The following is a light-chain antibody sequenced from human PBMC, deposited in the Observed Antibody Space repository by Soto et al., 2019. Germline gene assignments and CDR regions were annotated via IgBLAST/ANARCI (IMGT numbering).Light chain of an antibody. Sequence: EMVSTQSPGALSLSPGDRATRCCRGSQSVSNDYVAWVQQKPGQTPRLLIYSVSSRATGIPDRFSGSGSGTDFTLTISRLEPEDFAMYYCLQDYNYPWTFGQGTKVDIK. J-gene: IGKJ1*01. CDR2: SVS. CDR3: LQDYNYPWT. V-gene: IGKV3-20*01. CDR1: QSVSNDY.